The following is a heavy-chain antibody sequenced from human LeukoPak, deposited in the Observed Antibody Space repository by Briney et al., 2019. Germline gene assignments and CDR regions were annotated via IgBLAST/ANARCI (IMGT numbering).Heavy chain of an antibody. CDR1: GFTFSMYW. CDR2: IKSDGKT. V-gene: IGHV3-74*01. Sequence: GGSLRLSCEASGFTFSMYWMHWVPQAPGKGLVWVSRIKSDGKTNYADSVKGRFTISRDNAKNTVSLQMDSLRAEDTGVYYCARAPSEVGGYYPEYFRHWGQGTLVTVSS. J-gene: IGHJ1*01. CDR3: ARAPSEVGGYYPEYFRH. D-gene: IGHD3-22*01.